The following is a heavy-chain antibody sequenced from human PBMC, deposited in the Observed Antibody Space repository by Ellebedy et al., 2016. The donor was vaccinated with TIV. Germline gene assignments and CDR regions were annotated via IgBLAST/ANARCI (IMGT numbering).Heavy chain of an antibody. CDR2: LNSDGSST. D-gene: IGHD5-18*01. J-gene: IGHJ6*02. Sequence: GESLKISXAASGFTFSGYWMHWVRQAPGKGLVWVSRLNSDGSSTSYADSVKGRFTISRDNAKNTLYLQMNSLRAEDTAVYYCARRGYSYGYFYYGMDVWGQGTTVTVSS. CDR3: ARRGYSYGYFYYGMDV. V-gene: IGHV3-74*01. CDR1: GFTFSGYW.